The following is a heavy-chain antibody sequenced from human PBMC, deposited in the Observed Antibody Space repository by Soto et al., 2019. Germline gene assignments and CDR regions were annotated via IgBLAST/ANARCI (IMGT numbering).Heavy chain of an antibody. Sequence: SQITSVTCTVSGGSSSGFCWRWLRKSAGKGLEWIGRIYATGTTDYNPSLKSRVTMSVDASKNQFSLRLTSMTAADTSVYYCVASLAASGLNWLDPWGRG. V-gene: IGHV4-4*07. D-gene: IGHD6-13*01. CDR2: IYATGTT. CDR3: VASLAASGLNWLDP. J-gene: IGHJ5*02. CDR1: GGSSSGFC.